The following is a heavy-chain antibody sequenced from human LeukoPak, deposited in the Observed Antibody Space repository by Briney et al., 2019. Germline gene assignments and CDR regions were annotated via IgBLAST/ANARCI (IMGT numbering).Heavy chain of an antibody. CDR3: ASTPNIQWLVQRGKDYFDY. V-gene: IGHV1-69*13. J-gene: IGHJ4*02. CDR1: GGTFSSYA. Sequence: VKVSCTASGGTFSSYAISSGRQAPGQGLEWTGGIIPIFGTANYEQRFQGRVTITADESTRTAYMELSSLRSEDTAVYYCASTPNIQWLVQRGKDYFDYWGQGTLVTVSS. CDR2: IIPIFGTA. D-gene: IGHD6-19*01.